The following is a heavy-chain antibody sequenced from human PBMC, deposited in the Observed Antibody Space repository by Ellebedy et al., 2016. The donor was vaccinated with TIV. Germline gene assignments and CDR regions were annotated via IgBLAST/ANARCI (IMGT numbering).Heavy chain of an antibody. CDR2: ISPHNYNT. CDR1: GFIFSNFG. V-gene: IGHV1-18*01. CDR3: ARDARGFCTGGSCLWLDH. J-gene: IGHJ5*02. Sequence: AASVKVSCKPSGFIFSNFGFNWVRQAPGRGLDWLGWISPHNYNTRYAENIRDRLTRTTDASTSTAYMDLRNLRADETAVYFGARDARGFCTGGSCLWLDHWGQGTLVTVSS. D-gene: IGHD2-15*01.